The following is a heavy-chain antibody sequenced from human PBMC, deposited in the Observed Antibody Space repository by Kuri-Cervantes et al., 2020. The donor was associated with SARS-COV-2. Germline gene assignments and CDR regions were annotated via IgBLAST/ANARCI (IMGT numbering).Heavy chain of an antibody. CDR1: GFTFRSSG. V-gene: IGHV3-30*18. Sequence: LKISCAASGFTFRSSGMHWVRQAPGKGLEWVALLSNDGAHEYYADSVKGRFTISRDNFKNTLFLQMNSLRSEDTAMYYCAKGGDFWSGFTYFDSCGPGTLVTVSS. CDR3: AKGGDFWSGFTYFDS. D-gene: IGHD3-3*01. J-gene: IGHJ4*02. CDR2: LSNDGAHE.